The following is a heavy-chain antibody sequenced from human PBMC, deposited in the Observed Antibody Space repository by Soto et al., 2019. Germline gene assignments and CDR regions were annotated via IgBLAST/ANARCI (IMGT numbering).Heavy chain of an antibody. CDR2: IYYSGST. J-gene: IGHJ5*01. CDR3: ACRADYVNWFVP. CDR1: GGSISSGDYY. V-gene: IGHV4-30-4*08. D-gene: IGHD4-17*01. Sequence: SETLSLTCTVSGGSISSGDYYWSWIRQHPGKGLEWIGYIYYSGSTYYNPSLKSRVTISVDTSKNQFSLKLSSVTAADTAVYYWACRADYVNWFVPWGQGTLVNVST.